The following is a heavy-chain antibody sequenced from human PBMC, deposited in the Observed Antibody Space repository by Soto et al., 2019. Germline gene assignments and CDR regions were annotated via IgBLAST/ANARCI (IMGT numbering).Heavy chain of an antibody. CDR3: ARDRLVPYGYGIDV. V-gene: IGHV3-33*01. J-gene: IGHJ6*02. CDR2: IWFDGSNK. CDR1: GFTFRSYG. Sequence: QMQLVESGGGVVQPGRSLRLSCAASGFTFRSYGIHWVRQAPGKGLEWVALIWFDGSNKYYVDSVKGRFAVSRDNSKNTMYMQMNILRVEDTAVYYCARDRLVPYGYGIDVWGHGTTVTVS. D-gene: IGHD2-2*01.